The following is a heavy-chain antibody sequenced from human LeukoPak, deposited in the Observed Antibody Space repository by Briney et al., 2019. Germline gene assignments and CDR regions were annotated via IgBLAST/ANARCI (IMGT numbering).Heavy chain of an antibody. CDR1: GFSFSTYG. CDR3: ARDESGYYSGYFQH. V-gene: IGHV3-30*03. J-gene: IGHJ1*01. Sequence: HPGRSLRLSCAASGFSFSTYGLHWVRQAPGKGLEWVAVISYDGSNTYYTDSVRGRFTISRDNSKNTLYLQMNSLRAEDTAVYCCARDESGYYSGYFQHWGQGTLVTVSS. CDR2: ISYDGSNT. D-gene: IGHD3-22*01.